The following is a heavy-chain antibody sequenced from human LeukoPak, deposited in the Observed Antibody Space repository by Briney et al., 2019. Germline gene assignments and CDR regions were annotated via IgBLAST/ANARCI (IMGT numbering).Heavy chain of an antibody. CDR2: ISDSGGAGST. CDR3: AKENSASYPDAFDI. V-gene: IGHV3-23*01. CDR1: GFTFSSYA. J-gene: IGHJ3*02. Sequence: GGSLRLSCAASGFTFSSYAMSWVRQAPGKGLGWVSGISDSGGAGSTYYADSVKGRFTISRDNSKNTLYLQMNSLRAEDTALFYCAKENSASYPDAFDIWGQGTMVTVSS. D-gene: IGHD1-26*01.